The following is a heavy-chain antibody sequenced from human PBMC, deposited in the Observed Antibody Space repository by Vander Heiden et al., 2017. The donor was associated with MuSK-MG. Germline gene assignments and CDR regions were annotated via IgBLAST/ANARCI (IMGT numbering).Heavy chain of an antibody. V-gene: IGHV3-23*01. J-gene: IGHJ4*02. CDR2: ISGGGDNI. D-gene: IGHD3-10*01. CDR1: GFTFNTYA. CDR3: RAVVSGTGNDY. Sequence: EVQLLESGGGLVKPGGSLRLSCAASGFTFNTYARTWVRQAPGKGLEWVSGISGGGDNIYYVDSVKGRFTISRDNSKNTQYLQMNSLRAEDTAVYYCRAVVSGTGNDYWGQGTLVTVSS.